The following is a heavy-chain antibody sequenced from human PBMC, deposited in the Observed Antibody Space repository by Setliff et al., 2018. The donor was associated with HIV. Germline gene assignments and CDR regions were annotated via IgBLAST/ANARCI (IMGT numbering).Heavy chain of an antibody. CDR3: ARDDHYYDSGSYYSDWYFDL. D-gene: IGHD3-10*01. J-gene: IGHJ2*01. CDR2: IIPIFGST. CDR1: GGTFSGYA. Sequence: GASVKVSCKASGGTFSGYAISWVRQAPGQGLEWMGGIIPIFGSTKYAQKFQGRVTITADESTSTADMELSSLRSEDTAVYYCARDDHYYDSGSYYSDWYFDLWGRGTLVTVSS. V-gene: IGHV1-69*13.